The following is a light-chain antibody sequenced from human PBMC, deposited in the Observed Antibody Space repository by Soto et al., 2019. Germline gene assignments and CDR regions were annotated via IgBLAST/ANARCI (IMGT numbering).Light chain of an antibody. Sequence: EGVLTQSPAALSFSPGERAALSCRASQSISTYLAWYQQQPGQAPRLLIYGASNRATGIPDRFSGSGSGTDFTLTISRLEPEDFAVYYCQQYGSSGTFGQGTKVDIK. J-gene: IGKJ1*01. CDR1: QSISTY. CDR2: GAS. V-gene: IGKV3-20*01. CDR3: QQYGSSGT.